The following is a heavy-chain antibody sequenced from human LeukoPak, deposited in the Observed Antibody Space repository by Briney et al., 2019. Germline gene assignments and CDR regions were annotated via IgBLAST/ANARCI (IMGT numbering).Heavy chain of an antibody. Sequence: HPGGSLRLSCAASGFTFSSYAMHWVRQTPGKGLAWVAVISYDGSNKYYADSVKGRFTISRDNSKNTLYLQMNSLRADDTAVYYCARDGRNYYDRSGYYSALAYWGQGTLVTVSS. D-gene: IGHD3-22*01. J-gene: IGHJ4*02. CDR2: ISYDGSNK. CDR3: ARDGRNYYDRSGYYSALAY. CDR1: GFTFSSYA. V-gene: IGHV3-30-3*01.